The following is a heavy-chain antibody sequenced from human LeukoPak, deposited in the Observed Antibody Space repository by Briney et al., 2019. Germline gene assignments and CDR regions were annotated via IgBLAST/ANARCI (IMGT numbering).Heavy chain of an antibody. D-gene: IGHD6-13*01. J-gene: IGHJ5*02. CDR1: GYTYTTDG. V-gene: IGHV1-18*01. Sequence: ASVKVSCKAPGYTYTTDGISWVRQAPGQGLEWMGWIDTYSGKTNYARKFQGRVTMTSDTSTSTAYMELRSLRSDDAAVYYCARDRGIAEADSFDPWGQGTLVTVSS. CDR3: ARDRGIAEADSFDP. CDR2: IDTYSGKT.